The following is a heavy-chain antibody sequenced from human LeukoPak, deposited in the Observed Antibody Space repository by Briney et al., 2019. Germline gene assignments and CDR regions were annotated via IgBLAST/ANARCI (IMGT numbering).Heavy chain of an antibody. CDR2: ISSSSSYI. Sequence: PGGSLRLSCAASGFTFSRYGMNWVRQAPGKGLEWVSSISSSSSYIYYADSVKGRFTISRDNAKNSLYLQMNSLRAEDTAVYYCARRYCSSTSCYFYYGMDVWGQGTTVTVSS. CDR3: ARRYCSSTSCYFYYGMDV. V-gene: IGHV3-21*01. J-gene: IGHJ6*02. D-gene: IGHD2-2*01. CDR1: GFTFSRYG.